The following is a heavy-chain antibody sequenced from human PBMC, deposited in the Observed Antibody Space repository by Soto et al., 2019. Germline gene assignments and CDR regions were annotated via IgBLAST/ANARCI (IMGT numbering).Heavy chain of an antibody. CDR2: SYYSGTT. CDR1: GGSISSSTYY. D-gene: IGHD2-15*01. CDR3: ARQLPYCSGGYCYPSYFDY. Sequence: SETLSLTCTVSGGSISSSTYYWGWIRQPPGKGLEWIGSSYYSGTTFYNPSLKSRVTISVDTPRNQVSLKLTSVTATDTAVYYCARQLPYCSGGYCYPSYFDYWGQGTLVTVS. V-gene: IGHV4-39*01. J-gene: IGHJ4*02.